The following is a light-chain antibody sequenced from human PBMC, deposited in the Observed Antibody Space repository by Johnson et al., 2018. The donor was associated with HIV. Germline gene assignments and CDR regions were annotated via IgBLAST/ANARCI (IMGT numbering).Light chain of an antibody. V-gene: IGLV1-51*01. CDR2: DNT. Sequence: QSVLTQPPSVSAAPGQKVTISCSGSSSNIGNNYVSWYQQLPGTAPKLLIYDNTKRPSGIPDRFSGSKSGTSATLGITGLQSGDEADYYCGTWDSSLSCYVFGTGTKVTVL. CDR3: GTWDSSLSCYV. J-gene: IGLJ1*01. CDR1: SSNIGNNY.